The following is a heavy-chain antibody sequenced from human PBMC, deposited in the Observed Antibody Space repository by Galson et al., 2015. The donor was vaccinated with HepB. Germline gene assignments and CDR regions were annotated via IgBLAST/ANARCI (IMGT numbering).Heavy chain of an antibody. J-gene: IGHJ5*02. CDR1: GDSVSSNSDA. V-gene: IGHV6-1*01. D-gene: IGHD3-22*01. CDR2: TYYKFKWYY. CDR3: ARNVYYDPSGYYYKPGWIDP. Sequence: CAISGDSVSSNSDAWNWIRQSPSRGLEWLGRTYYKFKWYYDYAVSVKGRITINADISKNHFSLKLNSVTPEDTDVYYWARNVYYDPSGYYYKPGWIDPWGQGTLVTVSS.